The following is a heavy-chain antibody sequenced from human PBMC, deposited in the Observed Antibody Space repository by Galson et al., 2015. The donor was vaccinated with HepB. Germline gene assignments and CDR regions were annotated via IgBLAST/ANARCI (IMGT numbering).Heavy chain of an antibody. V-gene: IGHV3-33*01. CDR3: AREARGIFGVVIYYFDY. D-gene: IGHD3-3*01. J-gene: IGHJ4*02. Sequence: SLRLSCAASGFTFSSYGMHWVRQAPGKGLEWVAVIWYDGSNKYYADSVKGRFTISRDNSKNTLYLQMNSLRAEDTAVYYCAREARGIFGVVIYYFDYWGQGTLVTVSS. CDR2: IWYDGSNK. CDR1: GFTFSSYG.